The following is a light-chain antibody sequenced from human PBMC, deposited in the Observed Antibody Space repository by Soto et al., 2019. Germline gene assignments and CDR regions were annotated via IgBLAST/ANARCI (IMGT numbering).Light chain of an antibody. CDR1: HCLVYSDGNTY. CDR2: KVF. V-gene: IGKV2-30*01. Sequence: DVVMTQSPLSLPVTLGQPASISCRSSHCLVYSDGNTYLNWFQQRPGHSPRRLIYKVFNRDSGVPDRFSGSGSGTDFTLKVSRVEADDVGVYCCMQGTHWPPGPRFGQGTKLEIK. CDR3: MQGTHWPPGPR. J-gene: IGKJ2*01.